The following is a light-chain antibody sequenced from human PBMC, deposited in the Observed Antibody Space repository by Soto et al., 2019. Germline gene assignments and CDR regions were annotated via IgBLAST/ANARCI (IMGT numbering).Light chain of an antibody. V-gene: IGKV1-12*01. CDR1: QSVSSW. Sequence: DIPMTQSPSSVSASVGDRVTITCRASQSVSSWLAWYQQKPGQAPNLLIYAASNLQSGVPSRFSGSGSGTDFTLTISSLQPEDFATYYCLQASSFPHFTFGPGTTVDIK. CDR3: LQASSFPHFT. CDR2: AAS. J-gene: IGKJ3*01.